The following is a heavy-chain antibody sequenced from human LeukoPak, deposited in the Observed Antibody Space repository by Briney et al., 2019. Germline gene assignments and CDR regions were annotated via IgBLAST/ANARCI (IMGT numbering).Heavy chain of an antibody. J-gene: IGHJ4*02. CDR2: INPNSGAT. Sequence: GSVKVSCKASGYTFTGNYMHWVRQAPGQGLEWMGWINPNSGATNYAQKFQGRVTMTRDTTINTAYMELSRLRSDDTAVYYCARDPTYQPLPLDWGQGTLVTVSS. CDR3: ARDPTYQPLPLD. CDR1: GYTFTGNY. V-gene: IGHV1-2*02. D-gene: IGHD2-21*02.